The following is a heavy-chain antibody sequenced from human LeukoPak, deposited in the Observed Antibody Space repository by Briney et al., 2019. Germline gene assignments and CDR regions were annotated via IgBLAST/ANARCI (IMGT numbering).Heavy chain of an antibody. CDR3: ARGRMNYDSTRGEPGYFDY. Sequence: PGESLKISCKASGYTFTGDWIGWVRQMPGKGLEWMGIIYPGDSDTKYSAPFQGQVTISADKSISTAYLQWSSLKASDTAMYYCARGRMNYDSTRGEPGYFDYWGQGTLVTVSS. CDR2: IYPGDSDT. V-gene: IGHV5-51*01. J-gene: IGHJ4*02. D-gene: IGHD3-9*01. CDR1: GYTFTGDW.